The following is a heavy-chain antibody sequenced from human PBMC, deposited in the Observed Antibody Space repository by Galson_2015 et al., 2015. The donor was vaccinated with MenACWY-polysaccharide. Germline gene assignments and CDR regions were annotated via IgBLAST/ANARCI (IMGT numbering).Heavy chain of an antibody. J-gene: IGHJ5*02. CDR3: ARDFVQVVPAATSPNWFDP. CDR1: GYTFTSYG. Sequence: SVKVSCKASGYTFTSYGISWVRQAPGQGLEWMGWISAYNGNTNYAQRLQGRVTMTTDTSTSTAYMELRSLRSDDTAVYYCARDFVQVVPAATSPNWFDPSGQGTLVTVSS. CDR2: ISAYNGNT. D-gene: IGHD2-2*01. V-gene: IGHV1-18*01.